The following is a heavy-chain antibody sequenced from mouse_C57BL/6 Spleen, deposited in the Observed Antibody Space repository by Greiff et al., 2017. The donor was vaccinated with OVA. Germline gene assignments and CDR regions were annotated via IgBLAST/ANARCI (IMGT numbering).Heavy chain of an antibody. V-gene: IGHV1-59*01. CDR1: GYTFTSYW. CDR2: IDPSDSYT. Sequence: VQLQQPGAELVRPGTSVKLSCKASGYTFTSYWMHWVKQRPGQGLEWIGVIDPSDSYTNYNQKFKGKATLTVDTSSSTAYMQLSSLTSEDSAVYYCARWGTVVATDFDYWGQGTTLTVSS. CDR3: ARWGTVVATDFDY. J-gene: IGHJ2*01. D-gene: IGHD1-1*01.